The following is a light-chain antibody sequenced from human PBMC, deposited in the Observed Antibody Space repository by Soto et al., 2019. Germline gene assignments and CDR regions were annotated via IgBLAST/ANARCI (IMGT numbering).Light chain of an antibody. CDR1: QSVSSY. J-gene: IGKJ5*01. CDR2: DAY. Sequence: EIVLTQSPATLSLSPGERATLSCWASQSVSSYLAWYQHKPGQAPRLLIYDAYNRATGIPPRFSGSGSGTDFTLTISSLEPEDSAVYYCQQRHMWPITFGQGTRLEI. CDR3: QQRHMWPIT. V-gene: IGKV3-11*01.